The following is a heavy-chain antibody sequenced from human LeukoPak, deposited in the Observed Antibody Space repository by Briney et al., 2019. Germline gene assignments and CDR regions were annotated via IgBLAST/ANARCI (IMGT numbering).Heavy chain of an antibody. D-gene: IGHD2-15*01. Sequence: GGSLRLSCAASGFTFSSYAMSWVRQAPGKGLEWVSAISGSGGSTYYADSVKGRFTISRDNSKNTLYLQMNSLRAEDTAVYYCANSHAGGSCYSCFDYWGQGTLVTVSS. CDR1: GFTFSSYA. CDR3: ANSHAGGSCYSCFDY. J-gene: IGHJ4*02. CDR2: ISGSGGST. V-gene: IGHV3-23*01.